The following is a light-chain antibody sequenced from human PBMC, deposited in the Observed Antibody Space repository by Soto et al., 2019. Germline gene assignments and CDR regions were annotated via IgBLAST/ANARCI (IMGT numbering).Light chain of an antibody. J-gene: IGLJ2*01. CDR2: SNN. CDR3: ASWDDRLGAVI. CDR1: TSNIGGTNY. Sequence: SVLTHPPPTSGTPGKRVFISCSGSTSNIGGTNYAYWYQQLPGAAPKLLMHSNNLRPSGVPERISGSKSGTSASLAISGLRSEDEAVYYCASWDDRLGAVIFGGGTKVTV. V-gene: IGLV1-47*02.